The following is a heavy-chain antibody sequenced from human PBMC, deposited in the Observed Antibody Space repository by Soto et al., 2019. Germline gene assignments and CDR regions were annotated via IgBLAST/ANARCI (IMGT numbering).Heavy chain of an antibody. CDR1: VGTFSSYA. CDR2: IIPIFGTA. Sequence: QVQLVQSGAEVKKPGSSVKVSCKASVGTFSSYAISWLRQAPGQGLEWMGGIIPIFGTADYAQRFQGRVTITAGESTSTAYMELSSLRSEDTAVYYCAVTMTNYYYYGMDVWGKGTTVTVSS. V-gene: IGHV1-69*12. CDR3: AVTMTNYYYYGMDV. D-gene: IGHD3-22*01. J-gene: IGHJ6*04.